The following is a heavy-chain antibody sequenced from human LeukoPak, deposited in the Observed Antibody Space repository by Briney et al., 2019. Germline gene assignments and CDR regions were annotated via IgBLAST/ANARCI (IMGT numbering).Heavy chain of an antibody. CDR1: GFTFSSYG. J-gene: IGHJ4*02. V-gene: IGHV3-30*02. D-gene: IGHD3-10*01. Sequence: PGGSLRLSCAASGFTFSSYGMHWVRQAPGKGLEWVAFIRYDGSNKYYADSVKGRFTISRDNSKNTLYLQMNSLRAEDTAVYYCARGRITMVRGVSYYFDYWGQGTLVTVSS. CDR2: IRYDGSNK. CDR3: ARGRITMVRGVSYYFDY.